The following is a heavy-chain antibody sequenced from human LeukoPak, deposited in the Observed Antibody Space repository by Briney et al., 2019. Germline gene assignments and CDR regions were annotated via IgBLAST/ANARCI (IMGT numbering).Heavy chain of an antibody. Sequence: PGGSLRLSCAASGFTFSSYIMNWVRQAPGKGLECVAYISNNSTYIYYADSVKGRFTISRDNAKNSLSLQMSSLRAEDTAVYYCTTAQGSWGQGTLVTVSS. CDR1: GFTFSSYI. J-gene: IGHJ5*02. CDR2: ISNNSTYI. V-gene: IGHV3-21*01. CDR3: TTAQGS.